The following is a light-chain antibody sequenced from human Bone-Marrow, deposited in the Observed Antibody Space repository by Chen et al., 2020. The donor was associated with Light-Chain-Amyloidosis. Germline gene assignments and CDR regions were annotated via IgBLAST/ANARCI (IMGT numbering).Light chain of an antibody. Sequence: QSALPQPASVSGAPGPSITISGTGTSSDVGGDNHVSWYQQHPDKAPKLMMYEVTNRRSWVPDRFSGSNSPNTASLTISGLQTEDEDDYFCSAYTITNTLVFGSGTRVTVL. J-gene: IGLJ1*01. CDR2: EVT. V-gene: IGLV2-14*01. CDR1: SSDVGGDNH. CDR3: SAYTITNTLV.